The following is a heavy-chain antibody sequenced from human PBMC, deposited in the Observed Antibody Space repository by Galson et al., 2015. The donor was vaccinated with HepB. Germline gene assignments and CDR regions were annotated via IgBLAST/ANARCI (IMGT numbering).Heavy chain of an antibody. J-gene: IGHJ4*02. CDR2: ISHDGSNK. CDR3: AKAIRIASAGFDY. D-gene: IGHD6-13*01. V-gene: IGHV3-30*18. CDR1: GFTFSSYG. Sequence: SLRLSCAASGFTFSSYGMHWVRQAPGKGLEWVAVISHDGSNKYYRDSVKGRFTISRDNSKNTLYLQMNTLRTEDTAVYYCAKAIRIASAGFDYWGQGTLVTVSS.